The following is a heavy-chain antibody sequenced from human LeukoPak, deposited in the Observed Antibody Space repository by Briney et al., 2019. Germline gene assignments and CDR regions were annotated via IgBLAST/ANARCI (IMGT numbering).Heavy chain of an antibody. CDR1: GGSISSHY. CDR3: ARSRSQLLFLGWFDP. CDR2: IYYSGST. Sequence: SETLSLTCTVSGGSISSHYWSWIRQPPGKGLGWIGYIYYSGSTNYNPSLKSRVTISVDTSKNQFSLKLSSVTAADTAVYYCARSRSQLLFLGWFDPWGQGTLVTVSS. D-gene: IGHD2-2*01. J-gene: IGHJ5*02. V-gene: IGHV4-59*11.